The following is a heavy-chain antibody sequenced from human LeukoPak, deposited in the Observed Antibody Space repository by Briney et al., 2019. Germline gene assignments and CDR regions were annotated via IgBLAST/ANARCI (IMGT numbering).Heavy chain of an antibody. Sequence: GGSLRLSCAASGFTFSSYAMSWARQAPGKGLEWVAFIRYDGSNKYYADSVKGRFTISRDNSKNTLYLQMNSLRAEDTAVYYCAKDLGIVVVTAIPGDDAFDIWGQGTMVTVSS. V-gene: IGHV3-30*02. CDR3: AKDLGIVVVTAIPGDDAFDI. J-gene: IGHJ3*02. CDR2: IRYDGSNK. D-gene: IGHD2-21*02. CDR1: GFTFSSYA.